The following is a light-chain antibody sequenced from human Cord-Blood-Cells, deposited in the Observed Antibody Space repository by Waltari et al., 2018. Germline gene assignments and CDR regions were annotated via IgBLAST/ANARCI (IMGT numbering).Light chain of an antibody. J-gene: IGLJ2*01. CDR1: SSDVGGYNY. Sequence: QSALTQPASVSGSPGQSITISCTGTSSDVGGYNYVSWYQPHPGKAPKLMIYDGSNRPAGVSNRFSGSKAGNTASLTISGLQAEDEADYYCSSYTSSSTLVFGGGTKLTVL. CDR2: DGS. V-gene: IGLV2-14*01. CDR3: SSYTSSSTLV.